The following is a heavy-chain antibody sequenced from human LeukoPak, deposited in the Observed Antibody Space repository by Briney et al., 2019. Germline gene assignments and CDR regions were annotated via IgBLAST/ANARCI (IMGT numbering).Heavy chain of an antibody. CDR1: GYTLTELS. CDR2: INPSGGST. J-gene: IGHJ4*02. Sequence: ASVKVSCKVSGYTLTELSMHWVRQAPGQGLEWMGIINPSGGSTSYAQKFQGRVTMTRDTSTSTVYMELSSLRSEDTAVYYCARDELKYSSSFNYFDYWGQGTLVTVSS. D-gene: IGHD6-6*01. V-gene: IGHV1-46*01. CDR3: ARDELKYSSSFNYFDY.